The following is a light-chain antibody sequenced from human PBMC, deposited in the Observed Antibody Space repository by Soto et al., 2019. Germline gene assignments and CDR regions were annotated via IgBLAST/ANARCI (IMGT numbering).Light chain of an antibody. CDR2: RAS. CDR1: QSINNW. J-gene: IGKJ3*01. V-gene: IGKV1-5*03. CDR3: QQYNTYLFA. Sequence: DIQMTQSPSTLSASVGDRVTITCRASQSINNWLAWYQQKPGKAPNLLIYRASSLETGVPSRFSGSGSGTEFTLTISSLQPDDFATYYCQQYNTYLFAFGPGTKVD.